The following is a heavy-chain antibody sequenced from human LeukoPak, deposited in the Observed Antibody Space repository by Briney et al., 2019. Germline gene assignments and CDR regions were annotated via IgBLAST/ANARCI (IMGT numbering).Heavy chain of an antibody. V-gene: IGHV3-48*01. J-gene: IGHJ5*02. D-gene: IGHD6-6*01. CDR1: GFTFSSYS. CDR2: ISSSSSTI. Sequence: PGGSLRLSCAASGFTFSSYSMNWVRQAPGKGLEWVSYISSSSSTIYYADSVKGRFTISRDNSKNTLYLQMNSLRAEDTALYYCAKDRGYISSRPDNWFDPWGQGTLVTVSS. CDR3: AKDRGYISSRPDNWFDP.